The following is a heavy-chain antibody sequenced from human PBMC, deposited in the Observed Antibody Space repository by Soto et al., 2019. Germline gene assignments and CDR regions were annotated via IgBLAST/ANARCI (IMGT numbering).Heavy chain of an antibody. CDR2: ISGNSGSI. CDR3: AKDGSGSYRQYYYYYMDV. CDR1: GFSFRGYA. J-gene: IGHJ6*03. D-gene: IGHD3-10*01. V-gene: IGHV3-9*01. Sequence: SLRLSCAASGFSFRGYAMSWVRQAPGKGLEWVSGISGNSGSIGYADSVKGRFTISRDNAKNSLYLQMNSLRAEDTALYYCAKDGSGSYRQYYYYYMDVWGKGTTVTVSS.